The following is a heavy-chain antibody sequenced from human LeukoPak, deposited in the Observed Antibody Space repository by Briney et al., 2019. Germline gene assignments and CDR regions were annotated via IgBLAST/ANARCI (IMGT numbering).Heavy chain of an antibody. D-gene: IGHD3-9*01. CDR2: INPNSGGT. J-gene: IGHJ4*02. CDR1: GYTFTDYY. CDR3: ARQLMTGYYRLDY. V-gene: IGHV1-2*02. Sequence: PGEPLKISCKASGYTFTDYYLHWVRQAPGPGLEWMGWINPNSGGTNYAQKFQGRVTMTRDTSISTAYMELSRLRSDDTAVYYCARQLMTGYYRLDYWGQGTLVTVSS.